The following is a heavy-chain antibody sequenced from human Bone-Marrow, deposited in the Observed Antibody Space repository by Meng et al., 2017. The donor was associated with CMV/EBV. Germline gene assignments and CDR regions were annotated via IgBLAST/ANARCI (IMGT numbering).Heavy chain of an antibody. CDR1: GFTVSSNY. Sequence: GESLKISCAASGFTVSSNYMSWVRQAPGKGLEWVSVIYSGGSTYYADSVKGRFTISRDNAKNSLYLQMNSLRAEDTALYYCARDRIGLVYGMDVWGQGTTVTVAS. CDR3: ARDRIGLVYGMDV. J-gene: IGHJ6*02. D-gene: IGHD2-21*01. V-gene: IGHV3-53*01. CDR2: IYSGGST.